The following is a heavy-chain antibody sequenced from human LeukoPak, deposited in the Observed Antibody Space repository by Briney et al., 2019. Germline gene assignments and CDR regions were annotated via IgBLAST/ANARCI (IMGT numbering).Heavy chain of an antibody. Sequence: GGSLRLSCAASGFTFSSYAMHWVRQAPGKGLEWVAVISYDGSNKYYADSVKGRFTISRDNSKNTLYLQMNSLRAGDTAVYYCARARNGWYTGEFDYWGQGTLVTVSS. CDR1: GFTFSSYA. D-gene: IGHD6-19*01. V-gene: IGHV3-30*04. J-gene: IGHJ4*02. CDR3: ARARNGWYTGEFDY. CDR2: ISYDGSNK.